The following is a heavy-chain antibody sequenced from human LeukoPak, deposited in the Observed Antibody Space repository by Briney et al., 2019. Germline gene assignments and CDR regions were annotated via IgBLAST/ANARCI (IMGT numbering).Heavy chain of an antibody. CDR3: ARPWRKGYYYGMDV. V-gene: IGHV1-18*01. CDR2: ISADNANT. Sequence: ASVKVSCKVSGYTLTELSMHWVRQAPGQGLEWMGWISADNANTNYAQRLQGRVTMTTDTSTSTAYLELRSLRSDDTAIYYCARPWRKGYYYGMDVWGQGTTVTVSS. J-gene: IGHJ6*02. CDR1: GYTLTELS.